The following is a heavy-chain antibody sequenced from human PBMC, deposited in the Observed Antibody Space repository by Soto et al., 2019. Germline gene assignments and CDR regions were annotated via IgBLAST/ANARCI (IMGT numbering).Heavy chain of an antibody. D-gene: IGHD5-18*01. Sequence: ASVKVSCKASGYTFTSYAMHCVRQAPGQRLEWMGWINAGNGNTKYSQKFQGRFTISRDSAKNSMYLQMNSLTVEDTAIYYCASLDTARIQIAGYWGQGIQVTVSS. J-gene: IGHJ4*02. CDR1: GYTFTSYA. V-gene: IGHV1-3*01. CDR2: INAGNGNT. CDR3: ASLDTARIQIAGY.